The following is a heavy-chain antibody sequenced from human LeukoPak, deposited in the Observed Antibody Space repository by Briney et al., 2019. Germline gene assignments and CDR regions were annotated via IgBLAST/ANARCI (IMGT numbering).Heavy chain of an antibody. J-gene: IGHJ3*02. CDR1: GFTFSSYS. Sequence: GGSLRLSCAASGFTFSSYSMNWVRQAPGKGLEWVSSISSSSSYIYCADSVKGRFTISRDNAKNSLYLQMNSLRAEDTAVYYCARYPDYYDSSGAFDIWGQGTMVTVSS. CDR3: ARYPDYYDSSGAFDI. CDR2: ISSSSSYI. V-gene: IGHV3-21*01. D-gene: IGHD3-22*01.